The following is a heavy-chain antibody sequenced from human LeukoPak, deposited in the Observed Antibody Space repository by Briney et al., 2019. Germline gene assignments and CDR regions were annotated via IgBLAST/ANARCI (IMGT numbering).Heavy chain of an antibody. Sequence: PGGSLRLSCAASGFTFDDYAMHWVRQAPGKGLEWVSGISWNSGSKGYADSVKGRFTISRDNAKNSLYLQMNSLRAEDTALYYCAKDATASVVPAAIDYWGQGTLVTVSS. CDR1: GFTFDDYA. CDR3: AKDATASVVPAAIDY. J-gene: IGHJ4*02. CDR2: ISWNSGSK. D-gene: IGHD2-2*01. V-gene: IGHV3-9*01.